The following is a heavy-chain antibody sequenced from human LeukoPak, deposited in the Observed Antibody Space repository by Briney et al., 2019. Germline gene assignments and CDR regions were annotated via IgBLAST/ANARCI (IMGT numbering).Heavy chain of an antibody. Sequence: GGSLRLSCAASGFTFSTYAMSWVRQAPGKGLEWVSAISGGGDITYYADSVKGRFTISRDNSKNTLYLQMNSLRAGDTAVYYCAKDRWDGYNYWVYWGQGTLVTVSS. CDR1: GFTFSTYA. J-gene: IGHJ4*02. CDR3: AKDRWDGYNYWVY. D-gene: IGHD5-24*01. CDR2: ISGGGDIT. V-gene: IGHV3-23*01.